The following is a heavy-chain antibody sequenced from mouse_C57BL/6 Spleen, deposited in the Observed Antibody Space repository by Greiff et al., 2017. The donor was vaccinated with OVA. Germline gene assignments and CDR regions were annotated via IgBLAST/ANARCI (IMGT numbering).Heavy chain of an antibody. Sequence: EVKVVESGGGLVQPGGSLKLSCAASGFTFSDYYMYWVRQTPEKRLEWVAYISNGGGSTYYPDTVKGRFTISRDNAKNTLYLQMSRLKSEDTAMYYCARALGRGFAYWGQGTLVTVSA. CDR1: GFTFSDYY. CDR2: ISNGGGST. V-gene: IGHV5-12*01. CDR3: ARALGRGFAY. J-gene: IGHJ3*01. D-gene: IGHD4-1*01.